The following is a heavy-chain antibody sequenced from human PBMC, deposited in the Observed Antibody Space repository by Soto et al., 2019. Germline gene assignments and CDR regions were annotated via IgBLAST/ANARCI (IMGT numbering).Heavy chain of an antibody. D-gene: IGHD2-15*01. V-gene: IGHV1-46*04. Sequence: QVQLVQSGAEVKRPGASVKVSCKASGYTFTTYYMHWVRQAPGQGLEWLGIINPNGGSTTYAQKLQGRATKTRDTATSTVYLELSSLRSEDTAVYYCARAGYCSGGTCFHGNCDYWGQGTLVTVSA. CDR1: GYTFTTYY. CDR2: INPNGGST. J-gene: IGHJ4*02. CDR3: ARAGYCSGGTCFHGNCDY.